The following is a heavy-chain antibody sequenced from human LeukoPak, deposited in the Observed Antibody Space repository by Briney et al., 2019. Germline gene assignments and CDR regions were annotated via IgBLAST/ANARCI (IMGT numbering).Heavy chain of an antibody. CDR3: ARAPDSSIVGATGHYYGMDV. CDR1: GYTFTGYY. Sequence: GASVKVSCKASGYTFTGYYMHWVRQAPGQGLEWMGWINPNSGGTNYAQRFQGWVTMTRDTSISTAYMELSRLRSDDTVVYYCARAPDSSIVGATGHYYGMDVWGQGTTVTVSS. D-gene: IGHD1-26*01. J-gene: IGHJ6*02. V-gene: IGHV1-2*04. CDR2: INPNSGGT.